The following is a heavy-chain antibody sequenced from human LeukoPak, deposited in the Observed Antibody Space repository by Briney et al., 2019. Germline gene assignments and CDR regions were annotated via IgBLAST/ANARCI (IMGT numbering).Heavy chain of an antibody. CDR1: GFTFSSYN. J-gene: IGHJ4*02. CDR2: IDVGSTTI. V-gene: IGHV3-48*01. D-gene: IGHD3-22*01. CDR3: ARDYSDYFGN. Sequence: GGSLRLSCAASGFTFSSYNMNWVRQAPGKGLEWVSFIDVGSTTIYYSDSVKGRFTISRDNANKSLYLQMNSLRAEDTAVYYCARDYSDYFGNWGQGTLVTVSS.